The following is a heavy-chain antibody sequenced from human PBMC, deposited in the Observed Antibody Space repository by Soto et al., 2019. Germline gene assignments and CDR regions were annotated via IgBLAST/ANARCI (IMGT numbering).Heavy chain of an antibody. CDR1: GDSIISSNW. CDR3: ARKTFTSGVFDY. V-gene: IGHV4-4*02. J-gene: IGHJ4*02. D-gene: IGHD3-10*01. CDR2: IYHSGST. Sequence: SETLSLTCAVSGDSIISSNWWDLVRQPPGKGLEWIGEIYHSGSTNYNSSLKSRVTISVDKSKSQFSLKLSSVTAADTAVYYCARKTFTSGVFDYWGQGTLVTVSS.